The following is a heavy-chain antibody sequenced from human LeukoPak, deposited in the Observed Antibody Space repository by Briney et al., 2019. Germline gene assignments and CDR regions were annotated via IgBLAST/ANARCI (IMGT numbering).Heavy chain of an antibody. Sequence: ASVKVSCKASGYTFISFYMHWVRQAPGQGLEWMGIINPSSGSTSYAQKFQDRVTMTRDTSTSTVYMELSSLRSEDTAVYYCAREIAFRAGLDAFDIWGQGTMVTVSS. J-gene: IGHJ3*02. V-gene: IGHV1-46*01. CDR3: AREIAFRAGLDAFDI. CDR1: GYTFISFY. CDR2: INPSSGST.